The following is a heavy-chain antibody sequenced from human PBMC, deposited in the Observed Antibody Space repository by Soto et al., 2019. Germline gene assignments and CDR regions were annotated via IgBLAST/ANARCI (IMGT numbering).Heavy chain of an antibody. V-gene: IGHV1-69*02. Sequence: QVQLVQSGTEVKKPGSSVKVSCKASGGTFRNYPINWVRQAPGQGLEWMGSIFPLTDIPDYAQNFQDRLTISADKSTRTAYIELSSLTSDDTAMYFCARGPLVVLNYFESWGQGTLVTVSS. CDR2: IFPLTDIP. J-gene: IGHJ4*02. CDR1: GGTFRNYP. CDR3: ARGPLVVLNYFES.